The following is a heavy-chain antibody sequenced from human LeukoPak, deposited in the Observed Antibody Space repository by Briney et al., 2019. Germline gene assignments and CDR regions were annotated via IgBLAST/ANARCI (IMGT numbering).Heavy chain of an antibody. V-gene: IGHV4-39*07. D-gene: IGHD3-10*01. J-gene: IGHJ5*02. Sequence: PSETLSLTCTVSGGSISTRSYYWGWIRQPPGKGLEWIGEINHSGSTNYNPSLKSRVTISVDTSKNQFSLKLSSVTAADTAVYYCARRGRLLWFGASVSFDPWGQGTLVTVSS. CDR3: ARRGRLLWFGASVSFDP. CDR1: GGSISTRSYY. CDR2: INHSGST.